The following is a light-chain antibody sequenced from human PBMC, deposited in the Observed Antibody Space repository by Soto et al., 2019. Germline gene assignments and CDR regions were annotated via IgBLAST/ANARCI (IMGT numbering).Light chain of an antibody. CDR2: GAS. CDR1: QSVSSN. J-gene: IGKJ1*01. V-gene: IGKV3-15*01. CDR3: QQYNNWRT. Sequence: EIVMTQSPATLSVSPGERATLSCRASQSVSSNLAWYQQKPGQAPRLLIYGASTRASGIPARFSGSGSGTECTHTISSLQSEDLAVDDCQQYNNWRTYGQGTKVEIK.